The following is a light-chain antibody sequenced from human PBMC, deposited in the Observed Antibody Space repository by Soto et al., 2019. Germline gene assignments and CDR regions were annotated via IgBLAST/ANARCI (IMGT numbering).Light chain of an antibody. J-gene: IGLJ1*01. V-gene: IGLV2-14*01. CDR2: QVS. CDR1: SSDVGGYNY. Sequence: QSVLTQPASVSGSPGQSITISCTGTSSDVGGYNYVSWYQQHPGKAPKLMIYQVSNRPSGVSKRFSASKSGNTASLTISGLQAEDEADYYCSSYTSSSTYVFGTGTKVTVL. CDR3: SSYTSSSTYV.